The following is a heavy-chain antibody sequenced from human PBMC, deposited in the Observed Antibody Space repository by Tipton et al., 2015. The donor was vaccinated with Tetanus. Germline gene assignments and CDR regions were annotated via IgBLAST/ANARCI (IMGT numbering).Heavy chain of an antibody. J-gene: IGHJ6*02. V-gene: IGHV1-2*02. CDR3: ARDSQAPKSGYHDYYCYYGMDV. CDR2: INPNSGGT. D-gene: IGHD3-22*01. CDR1: GYTFTGYY. Sequence: QVQLVQSGAEVKKPGASVKVSCKASGYTFTGYYMHWVRQATGQGLEWMGWINPNSGGTNYAQKFQGRVTMTRDTSISTAYMVLSRLRSDDTAVYYCARDSQAPKSGYHDYYCYYGMDVWGQGTTVTVSS.